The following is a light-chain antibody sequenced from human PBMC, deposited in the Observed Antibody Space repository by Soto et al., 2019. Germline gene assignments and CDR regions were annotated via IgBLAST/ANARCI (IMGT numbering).Light chain of an antibody. CDR3: GAWDDSLNVYV. CDR2: DDN. CDR1: SSNLAYNS. V-gene: IGLV1-51*01. J-gene: IGLJ1*01. Sequence: QSVLTQPPSVSAAPGQDVTISCSGSSSNLAYNSLSWYQQLPGTAPKLLIYDDNKRPSGIPARFSGSKSGTSATLGITGLETGDEADYYCGAWDDSLNVYVFGSGTKLTAL.